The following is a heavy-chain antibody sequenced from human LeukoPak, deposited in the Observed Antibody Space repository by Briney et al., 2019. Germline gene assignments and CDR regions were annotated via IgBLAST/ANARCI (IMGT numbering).Heavy chain of an antibody. CDR3: ARNIGWYTYDS. D-gene: IGHD6-19*01. V-gene: IGHV4-59*08. CDR1: GDPLSFRHF. J-gene: IGHJ4*02. CDR2: IHGSGDT. Sequence: PSETLSLTCTVSGDPLSFRHFWSWIRQPPGKGLEWIGFIHGSGDTQYDPYLRSRFTISGDTSKNKFSLKLISVTAADTAVYYCARNIGWYTYDSWGQGTLVTVSS.